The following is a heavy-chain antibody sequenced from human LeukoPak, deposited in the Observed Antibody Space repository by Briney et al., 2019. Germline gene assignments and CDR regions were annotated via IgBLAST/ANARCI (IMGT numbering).Heavy chain of an antibody. D-gene: IGHD3-9*01. Sequence: PGTSLRLSCAASGFTFISYAIHWVRQAPGKGLEWVAVISFHGTDSFYADSVKGRFTISRDNAKNSLYLQMNSLRAEDTAVYYCARDSPLLRYFDWSKNVFDIWGQGTMVTVSS. CDR2: ISFHGTDS. CDR1: GFTFISYA. J-gene: IGHJ3*02. V-gene: IGHV3-30*04. CDR3: ARDSPLLRYFDWSKNVFDI.